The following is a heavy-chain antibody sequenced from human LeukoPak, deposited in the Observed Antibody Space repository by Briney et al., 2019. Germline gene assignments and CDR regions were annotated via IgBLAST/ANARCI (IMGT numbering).Heavy chain of an antibody. CDR2: ISAYNGNT. Sequence: ASVKVSCKASGYTFTSYGISWVRQAPGQGLEWMGWISAYNGNTNYAQKLQGRVTMTTDTSTSTVYMELSSLRSEDTAVYYCASQALPGWFDPWGQGTLVTVSS. D-gene: IGHD7-27*01. CDR1: GYTFTSYG. V-gene: IGHV1-18*01. CDR3: ASQALPGWFDP. J-gene: IGHJ5*02.